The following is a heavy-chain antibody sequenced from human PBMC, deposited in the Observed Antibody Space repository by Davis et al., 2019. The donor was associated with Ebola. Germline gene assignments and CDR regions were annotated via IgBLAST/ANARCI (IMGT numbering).Heavy chain of an antibody. J-gene: IGHJ4*02. V-gene: IGHV3-15*07. Sequence: GESLKISCAGSGFTFSDYGMNWVRQAPGKGLEWVGRIKSKTDGGTTDYAAPVKGRFTISRDDSKNTLYLQMNSLKTEDTAVYYCTTDIAGTIDYWGQGTLVTVSS. CDR1: GFTFSDYG. CDR2: IKSKTDGGTT. CDR3: TTDIAGTIDY. D-gene: IGHD1-20*01.